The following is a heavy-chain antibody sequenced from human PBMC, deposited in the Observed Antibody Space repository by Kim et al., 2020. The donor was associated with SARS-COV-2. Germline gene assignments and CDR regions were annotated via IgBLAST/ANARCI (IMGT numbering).Heavy chain of an antibody. CDR2: IGTAGDT. Sequence: GGSLRLSCAASGFTFSSYDMHWVRQATGKGLEWVSAIGTAGDTYYPGSVKGRFTISRENAKNSLYLQMNSLRAGDTAVYYCARGPVFGVVGRHWYFDLWGRGTLVTVSS. D-gene: IGHD3-3*01. J-gene: IGHJ2*01. CDR1: GFTFSSYD. CDR3: ARGPVFGVVGRHWYFDL. V-gene: IGHV3-13*04.